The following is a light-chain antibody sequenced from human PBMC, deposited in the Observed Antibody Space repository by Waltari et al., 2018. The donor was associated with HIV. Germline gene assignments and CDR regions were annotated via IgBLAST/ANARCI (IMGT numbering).Light chain of an antibody. CDR3: QHYNNWPPYT. Sequence: EIVMTQSPVTLSVSPGERATLSFRASQSVSSNLAWYQQKPGQAPRLLIYGASTRATGIPARFSGSGSGTEFTLTISSLQSEDFAVYYCQHYNNWPPYTFGQGTKLEIK. CDR1: QSVSSN. CDR2: GAS. V-gene: IGKV3-15*01. J-gene: IGKJ2*01.